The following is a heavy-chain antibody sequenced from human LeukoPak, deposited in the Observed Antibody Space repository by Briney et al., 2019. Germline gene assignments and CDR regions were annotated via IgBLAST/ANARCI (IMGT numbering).Heavy chain of an antibody. CDR3: AGVNSENYYSYEY. V-gene: IGHV1-46*04. D-gene: IGHD1-26*01. CDR1: GYTFTSYY. Sequence: ASVKVSCKASGYTFTSYYMHSVRQSPGQGLEGMGIINPSGGSTSYAQKLQGRVTMTRDTSTLTVYMELSSVRSEDTAVYYCAGVNSENYYSYEYWGQGPLVIVSS. J-gene: IGHJ4*02. CDR2: INPSGGST.